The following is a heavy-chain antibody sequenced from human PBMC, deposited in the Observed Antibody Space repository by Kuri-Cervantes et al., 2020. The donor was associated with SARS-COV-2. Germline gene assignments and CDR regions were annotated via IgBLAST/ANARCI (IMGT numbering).Heavy chain of an antibody. V-gene: IGHV1-24*01. J-gene: IGHJ6*02. CDR1: GYTITELS. CDR3: AGLGYCGGGSCYYYYYGMDV. Sequence: ASVKVSCKVSGYTITELSMHCVRQAPGKGLEWMGGFDPDDGETIYAQKIQGRDTITADESTCTADMELSRMKSEDTAVYYCAGLGYCGGGSCYYYYYGMDVWGQGTMVTVSS. CDR2: FDPDDGET. D-gene: IGHD2-15*01.